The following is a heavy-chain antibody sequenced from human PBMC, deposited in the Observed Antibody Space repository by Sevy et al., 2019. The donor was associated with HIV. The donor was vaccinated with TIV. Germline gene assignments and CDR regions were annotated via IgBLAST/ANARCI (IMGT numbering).Heavy chain of an antibody. V-gene: IGHV3-23*01. CDR3: AKDPYSSGEYFQK. CDR2: ISGRAGGT. J-gene: IGHJ1*01. D-gene: IGHD3-22*01. Sequence: GGSLRLSCKASGFNFNNYAMSWVRQAPGKGLEWASTISGRAGGTYTAESVRGRLTISGDNSKRTVYLQMNSLRVDDTAIYYCAKDPYSSGEYFQKWGQGARVTVSS. CDR1: GFNFNNYA.